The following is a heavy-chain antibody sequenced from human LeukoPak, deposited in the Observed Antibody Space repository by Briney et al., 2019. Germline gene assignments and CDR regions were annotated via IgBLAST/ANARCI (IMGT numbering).Heavy chain of an antibody. Sequence: GGSLRLSCAASGFTFSSYAMSWVRQAPGKGLEWVSAISGSGGSTYYADSVKGRFTISRDNSKNTLYLQMNSLRAEDTAVYYCAKDLWYYDSSITSDWGQGTLVTVSS. CDR1: GFTFSSYA. J-gene: IGHJ4*02. CDR2: ISGSGGST. CDR3: AKDLWYYDSSITSD. D-gene: IGHD3-22*01. V-gene: IGHV3-23*01.